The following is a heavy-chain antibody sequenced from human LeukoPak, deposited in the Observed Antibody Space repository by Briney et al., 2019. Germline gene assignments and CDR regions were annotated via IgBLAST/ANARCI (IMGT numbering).Heavy chain of an antibody. Sequence: SETLSLTCTVSGGSISSYYWSWIRQPPGKGLEWIGYIYYSGSTKYNPSLKSRVTISVDTSKNQFSLKLNSVTAADTAVYYCARVRGEADYAFDIWGQGTMVTVSS. CDR2: IYYSGST. CDR3: ARVRGEADYAFDI. J-gene: IGHJ3*02. D-gene: IGHD3-10*01. CDR1: GGSISSYY. V-gene: IGHV4-59*01.